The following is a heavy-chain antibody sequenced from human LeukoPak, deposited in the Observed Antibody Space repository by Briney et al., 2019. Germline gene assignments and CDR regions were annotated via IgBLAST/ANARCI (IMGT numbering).Heavy chain of an antibody. V-gene: IGHV1-69*01. Sequence: SVKVSCKASGGTFSSYAISWVRQAPGQGLEWMGGIIPIFGTANYAQKFQGRVTITADDSTSTAYMELSSLRSEDTAVYYCARSYCSGGSCQPYGMDVWGQGTTVTVSS. CDR2: IIPIFGTA. D-gene: IGHD2-15*01. J-gene: IGHJ6*02. CDR1: GGTFSSYA. CDR3: ARSYCSGGSCQPYGMDV.